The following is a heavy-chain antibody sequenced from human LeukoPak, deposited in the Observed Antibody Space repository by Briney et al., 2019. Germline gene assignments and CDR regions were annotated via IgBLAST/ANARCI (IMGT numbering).Heavy chain of an antibody. Sequence: PGGSLRLSCAASGFTFSSYAMSWVRQAPGKGLEWVSAISGSGGSTYYADSVKGRFTISRDNSKNTLYLQMNSLRAEDTAVYYCAKGTMVQGVISVFDYWGQGTLATVSS. CDR2: ISGSGGST. CDR3: AKGTMVQGVISVFDY. V-gene: IGHV3-23*01. D-gene: IGHD3-10*01. CDR1: GFTFSSYA. J-gene: IGHJ4*02.